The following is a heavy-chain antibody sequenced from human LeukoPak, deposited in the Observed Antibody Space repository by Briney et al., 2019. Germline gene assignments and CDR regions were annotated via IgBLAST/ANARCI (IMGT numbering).Heavy chain of an antibody. J-gene: IGHJ4*02. CDR1: GGSISSGGYY. Sequence: SETLSLTCTVSGGSISSGGYYWSWIRQHPGKGLEWIGYIYYSGSTYYNPSLKSRVTISVDTSKNQFSLKLSSVTAADTAVYYCARGRDYYDSSGYLDYWGQGTLVTVSS. CDR3: ARGRDYYDSSGYLDY. D-gene: IGHD3-22*01. V-gene: IGHV4-31*03. CDR2: IYYSGST.